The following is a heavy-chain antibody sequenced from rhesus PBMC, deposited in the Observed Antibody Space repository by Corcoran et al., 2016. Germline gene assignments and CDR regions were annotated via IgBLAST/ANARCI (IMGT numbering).Heavy chain of an antibody. CDR3: VRGGYYSDSYFYDY. CDR1: GDSISSHY. V-gene: IGHV4S6*01. CDR2: IYGGRGGT. Sequence: QVQLQESGPGLVKPSETLPLTCAVSGDSISSHYWSWIRQPPGTGLELIAYIYGGRGGTDHNPSLKSLVTISKDTSKNQFSRRLSTVTAADTAVYYCVRGGYYSDSYFYDYWGQGVLVTVSS. D-gene: IGHD3-16*01. J-gene: IGHJ4*01.